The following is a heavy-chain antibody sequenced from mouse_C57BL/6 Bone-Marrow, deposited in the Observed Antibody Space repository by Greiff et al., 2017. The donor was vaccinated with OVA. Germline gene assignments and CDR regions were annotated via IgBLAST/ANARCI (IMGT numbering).Heavy chain of an antibody. CDR2: IDPSDSYT. V-gene: IGHV1-50*01. J-gene: IGHJ3*01. CDR1: GYTFTSYW. Sequence: VQLQQSGAELVKPGASVKLSCKASGYTFTSYWMQWVKQRPGQGLEWIGEIDPSDSYTNYNQKFKGKATLTVDTSSSTAYMQLSSLTSEDSAVYYCARRGRGTWFAYWGQGTLVTVSA. CDR3: ARRGRGTWFAY.